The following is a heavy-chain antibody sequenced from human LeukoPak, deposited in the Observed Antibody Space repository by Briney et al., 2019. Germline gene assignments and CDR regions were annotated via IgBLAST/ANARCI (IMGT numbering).Heavy chain of an antibody. D-gene: IGHD3-22*01. Sequence: ASVKVSCKVSGYTLTELSMHWVRQAPGKGLEWMGGFDPEDGETIYAQKFQGRVTMTEDTSTDTAYMELSSLRSEDTAVYYCARGNYYDSSGYYNYYYYGMDVWGQGTTVTVSS. CDR2: FDPEDGET. CDR3: ARGNYYDSSGYYNYYYYGMDV. V-gene: IGHV1-24*01. J-gene: IGHJ6*02. CDR1: GYTLTELS.